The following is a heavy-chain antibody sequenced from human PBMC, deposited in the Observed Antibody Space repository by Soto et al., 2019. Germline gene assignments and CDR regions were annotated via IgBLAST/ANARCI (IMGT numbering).Heavy chain of an antibody. V-gene: IGHV4-4*07. CDR1: GGSISSYY. D-gene: IGHD2-21*02. J-gene: IGHJ4*02. Sequence: NPSETLSLTCTVSGGSISSYYGSWIRQPAGKGLEWIGRIYTSGGTNYNPSLKSRVTMSVDTSKNQFSLKLSSVTAADTAVYYCARGRYCGGDCYSGASYYFDYWGQGTLVTVSS. CDR2: IYTSGGT. CDR3: ARGRYCGGDCYSGASYYFDY.